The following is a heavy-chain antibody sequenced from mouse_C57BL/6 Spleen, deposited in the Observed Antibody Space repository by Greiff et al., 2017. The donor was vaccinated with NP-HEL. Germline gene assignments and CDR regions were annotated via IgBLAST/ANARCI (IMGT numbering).Heavy chain of an antibody. CDR2: IRNKANGYTT. CDR1: GFTFTDYY. Sequence: EVKLMESGGGLVQPGGSLSLSCAASGFTFTDYYMSWVRQPPGKALEWLGFIRNKANGYTTEYSASVKGRFTISRDNSQSILYLQMNALRAEDSATYYCARCRYMSYWYFDVWGTGTTVTVSS. V-gene: IGHV7-3*01. J-gene: IGHJ1*03. CDR3: ARCRYMSYWYFDV. D-gene: IGHD1-3*01.